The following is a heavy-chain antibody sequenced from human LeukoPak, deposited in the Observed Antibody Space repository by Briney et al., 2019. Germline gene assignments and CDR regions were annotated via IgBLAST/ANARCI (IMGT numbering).Heavy chain of an antibody. V-gene: IGHV4-34*01. D-gene: IGHD5/OR15-5a*01. CDR1: GGAFSGYY. CDR3: ARAIYYLPDY. J-gene: IGHJ4*02. Sequence: PSETLSLTCALYGGAFSGYYWSWIRQPPGKGLEWIGEINHSGSTNYNPSLKSRVTISVDTSKNQFSLKLSSVTAADTAVYYCARAIYYLPDYWGQGTLVTVSS. CDR2: INHSGST.